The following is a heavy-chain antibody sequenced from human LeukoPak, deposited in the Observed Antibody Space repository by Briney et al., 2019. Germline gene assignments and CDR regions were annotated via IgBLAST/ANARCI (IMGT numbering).Heavy chain of an antibody. J-gene: IGHJ2*01. Sequence: GGSLRLSCAASGFTFSSYAMSWVRQAPEKGLEWVSAISGGGGSTYYADSVKGRFTISRDNSKNTLYLQMNSLRAEDTAVYYCAKDASVLRYFDWSPDWYFDLWGRGTLVTVSS. CDR2: ISGGGGST. CDR3: AKDASVLRYFDWSPDWYFDL. V-gene: IGHV3-23*01. D-gene: IGHD3-9*01. CDR1: GFTFSSYA.